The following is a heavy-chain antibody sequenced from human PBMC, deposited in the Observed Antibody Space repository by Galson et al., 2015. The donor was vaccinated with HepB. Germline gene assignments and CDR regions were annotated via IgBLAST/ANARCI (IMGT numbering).Heavy chain of an antibody. CDR1: GFTFSNFP. CDR2: VIANGGDT. CDR3: VKAPWYDYVWGTYRVKGFDY. V-gene: IGHV3-64D*06. D-gene: IGHD3-16*02. J-gene: IGHJ4*02. Sequence: SLRLSCAASGFTFSNFPMHWVRQAPGKGLEYVSTVIANGGDTYYADSVKDRFIISRDNSKNTLYLQMSSLRAEDTAVYYCVKAPWYDYVWGTYRVKGFDYWGQGTLVTVSS.